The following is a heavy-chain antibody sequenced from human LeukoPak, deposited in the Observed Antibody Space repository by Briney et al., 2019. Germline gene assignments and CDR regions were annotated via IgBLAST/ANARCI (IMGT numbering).Heavy chain of an antibody. CDR2: IYTSGNT. CDR3: AKYYDFWSAYYTH. CDR1: GGSVSSYY. V-gene: IGHV4-4*07. D-gene: IGHD3-3*01. Sequence: KPSETLSLPCTISGGSVSSYYWSWIRPPAGKGLEWVGRIYTSGNTNYNPSLESRVTMSVDTSKNQFSLKLSSVTAADTAVYYCAKYYDFWSAYYTHWGQGTLVTVSS. J-gene: IGHJ4*02.